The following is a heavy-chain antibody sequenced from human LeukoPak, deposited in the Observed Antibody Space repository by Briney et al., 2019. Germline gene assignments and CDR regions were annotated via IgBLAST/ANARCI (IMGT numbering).Heavy chain of an antibody. J-gene: IGHJ3*02. CDR3: ARGKDYGDYLDAFDI. Sequence: SETLSLTCTVSGGSISSSSYYWGWIRQPPGKGLEWIGSIYYSGSTYYNPSLKSRVTISVDTSKNQFSLKLSSVTAADTAVYYCARGKDYGDYLDAFDIWGQGTMVTVSS. CDR2: IYYSGST. D-gene: IGHD4-17*01. V-gene: IGHV4-39*07. CDR1: GGSISSSSYY.